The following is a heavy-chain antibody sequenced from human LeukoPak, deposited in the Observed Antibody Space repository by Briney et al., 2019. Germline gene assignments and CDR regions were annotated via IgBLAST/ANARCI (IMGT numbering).Heavy chain of an antibody. V-gene: IGHV4-4*07. CDR2: IYTSGST. J-gene: IGHJ5*02. D-gene: IGHD6-13*01. CDR3: ARGGEAAARTKNWFDP. Sequence: SETLSLTCTVSGGSISSYYWSWSRQPAGKGLEWIGRIYTSGSTNYNPSLKSRVTMSVDTSKNQFSLKLSSVTAADTAVYYCARGGEAAARTKNWFDPWGQGTLVTVSS. CDR1: GGSISSYY.